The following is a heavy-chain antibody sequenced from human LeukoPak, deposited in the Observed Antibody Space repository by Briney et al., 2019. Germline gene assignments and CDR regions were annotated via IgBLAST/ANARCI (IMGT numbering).Heavy chain of an antibody. CDR3: ARDPGGANLDY. V-gene: IGHV3-48*03. J-gene: IGHJ4*02. CDR2: ISSSGSTI. Sequence: GGSLRLSCAASGFTFSSYEMNWVRQAPGKVLEWVSYISSSGSTIYYADSVKGRFTISRDNAKNSLYLQMNSLRAEDTAVYYCARDPGGANLDYWGQGTLVTVSS. D-gene: IGHD1-14*01. CDR1: GFTFSSYE.